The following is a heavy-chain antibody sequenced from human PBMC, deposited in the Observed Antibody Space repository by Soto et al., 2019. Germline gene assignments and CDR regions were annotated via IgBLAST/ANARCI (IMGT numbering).Heavy chain of an antibody. CDR2: ISYDGSNK. CDR3: ARDRPWDWSGHNTLGGDALDI. Sequence: PGGSLRLSCAASGFTFSSYAMHWVRQAPGKGLEWVAVISYDGSNKYYADSVKGRFTISRDNSKNTLYLQMNSLRAEDTAVYYCARDRPWDWSGHNTLGGDALDIWGQGTMVTVSS. CDR1: GFTFSSYA. D-gene: IGHD3-3*01. J-gene: IGHJ3*02. V-gene: IGHV3-30-3*01.